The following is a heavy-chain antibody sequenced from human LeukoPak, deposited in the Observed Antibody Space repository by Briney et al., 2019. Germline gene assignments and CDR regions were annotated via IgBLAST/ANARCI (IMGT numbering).Heavy chain of an antibody. J-gene: IGHJ4*02. CDR2: IYYSGST. Sequence: PSETLSLTCTVSGGSISSYYWSWIRQPPGKGLERIGYIYYSGSTNYNPSLKSRVTISVDTSKNQFSLKLSSVTAADTAVYYCARERYCSGGSCYSGIDYWGQGTLVTVSS. V-gene: IGHV4-59*01. D-gene: IGHD2-15*01. CDR3: ARERYCSGGSCYSGIDY. CDR1: GGSISSYY.